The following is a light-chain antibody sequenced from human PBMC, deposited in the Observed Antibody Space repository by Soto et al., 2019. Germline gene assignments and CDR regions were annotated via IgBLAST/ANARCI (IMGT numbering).Light chain of an antibody. CDR3: QQSNTFPRT. CDR1: QSVSTW. CDR2: GAS. Sequence: DIQLTQSPSSVSASVGDRVTIICRASQSVSTWLAWYQQKPGTAPRLLIFGASNLQTGVPPRFSGSGSGTFFTLTISSLQPEDFATYYCQQSNTFPRTFGQGTKVEIE. V-gene: IGKV1D-12*01. J-gene: IGKJ1*01.